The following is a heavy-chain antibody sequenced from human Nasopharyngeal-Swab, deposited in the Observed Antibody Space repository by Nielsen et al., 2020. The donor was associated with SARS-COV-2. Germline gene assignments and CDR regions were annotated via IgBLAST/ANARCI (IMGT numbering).Heavy chain of an antibody. CDR1: GFTFSSYW. CDR3: ARDRYSSSPRYYYGMDV. J-gene: IGHJ6*02. V-gene: IGHV3-7*03. Sequence: GESLKISCAASGFTFSSYWMSWVRQAPGKGLEWVANIKQDGSEKYYVDSVKGRFTISRDNAKNSLYLQMNSLRAEDTAVYYCARDRYSSSPRYYYGMDVWGQGTTVTVSS. D-gene: IGHD6-13*01. CDR2: IKQDGSEK.